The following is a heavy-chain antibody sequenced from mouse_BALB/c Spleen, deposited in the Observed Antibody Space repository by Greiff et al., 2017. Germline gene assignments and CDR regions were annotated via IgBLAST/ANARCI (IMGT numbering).Heavy chain of an antibody. D-gene: IGHD1-1*02. J-gene: IGHJ4*01. V-gene: IGHV7-1*02. CDR3: ARSYGSYVGAMDY. CDR2: SRNKANDYTT. Sequence: EVMLVESGAGLVQPGGSLRLSCAISGFTFSDFYMEWVRQPPGKRLEWLAASRNKANDYTTEYSASVKGRFIVSRDTSQSILYLQMNALRAEDTAIYYCARSYGSYVGAMDYWGQGTSVTVSS. CDR1: GFTFSDFY.